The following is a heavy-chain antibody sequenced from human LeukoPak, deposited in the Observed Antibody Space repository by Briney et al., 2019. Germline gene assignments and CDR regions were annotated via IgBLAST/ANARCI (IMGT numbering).Heavy chain of an antibody. CDR2: INPSGGSI. CDR1: GYTLTNYY. CDR3: ARAYCDYES. D-gene: IGHD4-17*01. Sequence: ASVKVSCKESGYTLTNYYMHWVRQAPAQGLEWLGMINPSGGSINYAQKFRGRVTMTRDASTSTVYMELSSLRSEDTAVYYCARAYCDYESWGQGTLVTVSS. V-gene: IGHV1-46*01. J-gene: IGHJ4*02.